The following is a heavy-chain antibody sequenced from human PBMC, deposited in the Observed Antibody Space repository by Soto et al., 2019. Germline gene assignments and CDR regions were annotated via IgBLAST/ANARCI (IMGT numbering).Heavy chain of an antibody. D-gene: IGHD2-15*01. Sequence: QITLKESGPTLVKPTQTLTLTCTFSGFSLSTSGLGVGWIRQPPGKALEWLALIYWNDDKRYSPSLKNRLTITRDTSNNQVVLTVTNMDPVDTATYDCARRDTPPAGPYFDSWGQGTMVTVSS. CDR2: IYWNDDK. J-gene: IGHJ4*02. V-gene: IGHV2-5*01. CDR1: GFSLSTSGLG. CDR3: ARRDTPPAGPYFDS.